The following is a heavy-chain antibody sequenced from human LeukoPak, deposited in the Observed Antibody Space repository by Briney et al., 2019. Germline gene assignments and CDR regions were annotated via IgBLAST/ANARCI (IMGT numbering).Heavy chain of an antibody. CDR3: ARGSSVLRYFDA. D-gene: IGHD3-9*01. Sequence: SVKVSCKASGGTFSSYAISWVRQAPGQGLEWMGGIIPIFGTANYAQKFQGRVTITADESTSTVYMELSSLRSEDTAVYYCARGSSVLRYFDAWGQGTLVTVSS. V-gene: IGHV1-69*13. J-gene: IGHJ4*02. CDR2: IIPIFGTA. CDR1: GGTFSSYA.